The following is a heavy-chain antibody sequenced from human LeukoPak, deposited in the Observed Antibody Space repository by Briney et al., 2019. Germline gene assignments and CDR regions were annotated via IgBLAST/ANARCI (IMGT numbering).Heavy chain of an antibody. CDR3: ARESGSYYNYYYYMDV. CDR2: IYYSGST. V-gene: IGHV4-39*07. Sequence: SETLSLACTVSGGSISSSTYYWGWIRQPPGKGLEWIGSIYYSGSTYYNPSLKSRVTISVDTSKNQFSLQLSSVTAADTAVYYCARESGSYYNYYYYMDVWGKGTTVTVSS. D-gene: IGHD1-26*01. CDR1: GGSISSSTYY. J-gene: IGHJ6*03.